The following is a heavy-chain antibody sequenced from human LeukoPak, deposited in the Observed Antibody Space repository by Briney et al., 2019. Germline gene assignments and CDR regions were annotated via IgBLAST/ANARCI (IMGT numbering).Heavy chain of an antibody. V-gene: IGHV3-74*01. CDR2: INSDGSST. J-gene: IGHJ3*02. CDR3: ARDVYYGSGSYSNDAFDI. CDR1: GFTFSSYW. D-gene: IGHD3-10*01. Sequence: GGSLRLSCAASGFTFSSYWMHWVRQAPGKGLVWVSRINSDGSSTSYADSVKGRFAISRDNAKNTLYLQMNSLRAEDMAVYYCARDVYYGSGSYSNDAFDIWGQGTMVTVSS.